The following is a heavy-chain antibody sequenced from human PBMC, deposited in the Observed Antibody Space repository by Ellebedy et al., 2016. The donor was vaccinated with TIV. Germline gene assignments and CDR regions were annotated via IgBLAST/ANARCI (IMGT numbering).Heavy chain of an antibody. J-gene: IGHJ5*02. CDR1: GFTFSNYW. CDR2: IKEDGSGK. CDR3: VVRDCSDGTCRGSS. D-gene: IGHD2-15*01. Sequence: GGSLRLSXAASGFTFSNYWTSWVRQAPGKGLEWVANIKEDGSGKYYVDSVKGRFTISRDNAKNSLFLQMNSLSAADTAVYYCVVRDCSDGTCRGSSWGQGTLVTVSS. V-gene: IGHV3-7*02.